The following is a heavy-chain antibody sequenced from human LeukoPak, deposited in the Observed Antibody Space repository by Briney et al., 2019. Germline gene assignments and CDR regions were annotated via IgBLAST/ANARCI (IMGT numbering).Heavy chain of an antibody. CDR3: ARGYDYGDYGALDY. CDR2: VHYSGTT. J-gene: IGHJ4*02. D-gene: IGHD4-17*01. Sequence: SETLSLTCTVSDGSITNNDWSWVRQTPGKGLEFIGYVHYSGTTNYNPSLRSRVTISIDTSKNQFSLKLSSVTAADTTVYYCARGYDYGDYGALDYWGQGTLVTVSS. CDR1: DGSITNND. V-gene: IGHV4-59*12.